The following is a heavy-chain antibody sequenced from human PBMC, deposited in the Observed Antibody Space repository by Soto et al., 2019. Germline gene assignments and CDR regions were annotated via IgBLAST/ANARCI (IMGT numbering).Heavy chain of an antibody. V-gene: IGHV3-48*02. CDR1: GFTFSSYS. J-gene: IGHJ6*02. CDR2: ISSSSSTI. CDR3: AASGSGYYYYYGMDV. Sequence: GGSLRLSCAASGFTFSSYSMNWVRQAPGKGLEWVSYISSSSSTIYYADSVKGQFTISRDNAKNSLYLQMNSLRDEDTAVYYCAASGSGYYYYYGMDVWGQGTTVTVSS. D-gene: IGHD6-25*01.